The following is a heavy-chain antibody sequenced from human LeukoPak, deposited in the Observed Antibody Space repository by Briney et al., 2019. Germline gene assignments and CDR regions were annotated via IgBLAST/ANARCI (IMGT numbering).Heavy chain of an antibody. CDR2: IYYSGST. CDR1: GGSISSGGYY. Sequence: SQTLSLTCTVSGGSISSGGYYWSWIRQHPGKGLEWIGYIYYSGSTYYNPSLKSRVTISVDTSKNQFSLKLSSVTAADTAVYYCARSQYYYGSGSYYNPPPLFDYWGQGTLVTVSS. D-gene: IGHD3-10*01. V-gene: IGHV4-31*03. J-gene: IGHJ4*02. CDR3: ARSQYYYGSGSYYNPPPLFDY.